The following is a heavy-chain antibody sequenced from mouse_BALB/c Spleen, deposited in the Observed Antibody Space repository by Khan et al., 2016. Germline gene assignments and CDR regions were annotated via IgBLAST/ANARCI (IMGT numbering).Heavy chain of an antibody. CDR3: ARGGFRYEFAY. V-gene: IGHV1-20*02. J-gene: IGHJ3*01. CDR1: GYFFTDYF. D-gene: IGHD2-14*01. Sequence: VQLQQSGPELVKPGASVKISCKASGYFFTDYFMNWVIQSHGKSLEWIGRINPYNGDTFFNQKFKDKATLTVDKSSSTAHMELRSLASEDSAVYFCARGGFRYEFAYWGQGTLVTVSA. CDR2: INPYNGDT.